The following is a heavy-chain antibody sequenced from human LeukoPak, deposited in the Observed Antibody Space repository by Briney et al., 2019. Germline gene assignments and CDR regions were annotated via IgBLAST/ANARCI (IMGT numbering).Heavy chain of an antibody. J-gene: IGHJ6*03. CDR1: GFTVSSNY. CDR3: ARSYYYYYMDV. Sequence: GTSLRLSCAASGFTVSSNYMSWVRQAPGKGLEWVSVIYSGGSTYYADSVKGRFTISRDNSKNTLYLQMNSLRAEDTAVYYCARSYYYYYMDVWGKGTTVTISS. CDR2: IYSGGST. V-gene: IGHV3-53*01.